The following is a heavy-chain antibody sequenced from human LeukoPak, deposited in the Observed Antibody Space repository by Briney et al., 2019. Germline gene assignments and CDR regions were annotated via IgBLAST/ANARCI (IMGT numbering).Heavy chain of an antibody. CDR3: ARLKVPARIYNWFET. V-gene: IGHV4-59*01. CDR2: IYYSGST. J-gene: IGHJ5*02. D-gene: IGHD2-2*01. CDR1: GGSISSYY. Sequence: KPAETLSLTFTVSGGSISSYYWSGSRQPPGKGLEWVGDIYYSGSTNYNPSLKSRVTISVDTSKNQVSLKLSSVTAADTAVDYCARLKVPARIYNWFETSGQGKPVTASS.